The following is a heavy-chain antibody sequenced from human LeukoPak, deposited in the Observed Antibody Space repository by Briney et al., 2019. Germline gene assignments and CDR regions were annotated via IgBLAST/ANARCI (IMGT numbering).Heavy chain of an antibody. CDR3: ARDAAAAGTLWYYFDY. CDR1: GGTFSSYA. J-gene: IGHJ4*02. CDR2: IIPIFGTA. D-gene: IGHD6-13*01. Sequence: GASVKVSCKASGGTFSSYAISWVRQAPGQGLEWMGGIIPIFGTANYAQKFQGRVTITTDESTSTAYMELSSLRSEDTAVYYCARDAAAAGTLWYYFDYWGRGTLVTVSS. V-gene: IGHV1-69*05.